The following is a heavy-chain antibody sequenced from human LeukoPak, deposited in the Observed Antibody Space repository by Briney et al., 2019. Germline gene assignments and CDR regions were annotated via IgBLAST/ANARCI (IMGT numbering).Heavy chain of an antibody. J-gene: IGHJ4*02. CDR1: GGSISSYY. CDR2: IYYSGST. CDR3: ASTKTAYFDY. Sequence: SETVSLTCTVSGGSISSYYWSWIRQPPGKGLEWIGYIYYSGSTNYNPSLKSRVTISVDTSKNQFSLKLSSVTAADTAVYYCASTKTAYFDYWGQGTLVTVSS. V-gene: IGHV4-59*01.